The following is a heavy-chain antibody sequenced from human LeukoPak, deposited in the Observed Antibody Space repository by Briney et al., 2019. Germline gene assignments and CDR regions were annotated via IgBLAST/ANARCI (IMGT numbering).Heavy chain of an antibody. CDR1: GGSISSYY. J-gene: IGHJ4*02. D-gene: IGHD5-18*01. CDR2: IYYSGST. V-gene: IGHV4-59*01. Sequence: SEALSLTCTVSGGSISSYYWSWIRQPPGKGLEWIGYIYYSGSTNYNPSLKSRVTISVDTSKNQFSLRLSSVTAADTAVYYCARSLDTAMDPFDYWGQGTLVTVSS. CDR3: ARSLDTAMDPFDY.